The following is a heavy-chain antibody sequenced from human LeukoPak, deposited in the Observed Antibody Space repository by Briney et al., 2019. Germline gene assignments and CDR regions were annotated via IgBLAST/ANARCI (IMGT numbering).Heavy chain of an antibody. CDR2: IWYDGSNK. Sequence: GGSLRLSCAASGFTFSSYGMHWVRQAPGKGLEGLAVIWYDGSNKYYADSVKGRFTISRDNSKNTLYLQMNSLRAEDTAVYYCARDPWVYDILTGYGSQDAFDIWGQGTMVTVSS. CDR1: GFTFSSYG. J-gene: IGHJ3*02. D-gene: IGHD3-9*01. CDR3: ARDPWVYDILTGYGSQDAFDI. V-gene: IGHV3-33*01.